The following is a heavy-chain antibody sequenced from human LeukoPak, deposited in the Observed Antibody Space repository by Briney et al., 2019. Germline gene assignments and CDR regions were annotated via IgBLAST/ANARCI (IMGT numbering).Heavy chain of an antibody. Sequence: SETLSLTCTVSGGSISSYSWSWIRQPPGKGLGCIGNIYHSGSTKYNPSLKSRVTMSVDTSKNQFSLKLSSVTAADTAMYYCARGEFSPDYWGQGTLVTVSS. CDR2: IYHSGST. D-gene: IGHD3-3*01. CDR1: GGSISSYS. CDR3: ARGEFSPDY. J-gene: IGHJ4*02. V-gene: IGHV4-59*12.